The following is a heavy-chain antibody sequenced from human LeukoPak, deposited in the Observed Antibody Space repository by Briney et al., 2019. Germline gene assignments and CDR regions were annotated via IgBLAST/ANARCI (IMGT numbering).Heavy chain of an antibody. Sequence: PSQTLSLTCTVSGGSISSGDYYWAWIRQPPGEGLEWIGSVYHSGITYYTPSLKSRVSIAVDTSKNHFSLKVTSVTAADTAVYYCAREWQYQFDYWGQGSLVTISS. D-gene: IGHD4-11*01. V-gene: IGHV4-39*07. CDR2: VYHSGIT. J-gene: IGHJ4*02. CDR1: GGSISSGDYY. CDR3: AREWQYQFDY.